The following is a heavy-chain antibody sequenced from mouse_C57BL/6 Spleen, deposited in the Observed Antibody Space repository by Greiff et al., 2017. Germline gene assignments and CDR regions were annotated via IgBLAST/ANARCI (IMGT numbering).Heavy chain of an antibody. CDR3: AREDYYEDY. CDR1: GYSFTSYY. CDR2: IYPGSGNT. D-gene: IGHD1-1*01. Sequence: VQLQESGPELVKPGASVKISCKASGYSFTSYYIHWVKQRPGQGLEWIGWIYPGSGNTKYNEKFKGKATLTADTSSSTAYMQLSSLTSEDSAVYYCAREDYYEDYWGQGTTLTVSS. J-gene: IGHJ2*01. V-gene: IGHV1-66*01.